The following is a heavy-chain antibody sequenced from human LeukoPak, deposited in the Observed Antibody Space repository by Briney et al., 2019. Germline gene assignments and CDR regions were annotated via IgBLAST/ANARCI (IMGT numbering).Heavy chain of an antibody. CDR2: IVVGSGNT. D-gene: IGHD2-2*01. J-gene: IGHJ4*02. Sequence: GISVKVSCKTSGFTFSSSAVQWVRQARGQRLEWIGWIVVGSGNTNYAQKFQERVTITRDTSTASAYMELSSLRSEDTAVYYCAADRQCSSTRCYPYNFDYWGQGTLVTVSS. CDR3: AADRQCSSTRCYPYNFDY. CDR1: GFTFSSSA. V-gene: IGHV1-58*01.